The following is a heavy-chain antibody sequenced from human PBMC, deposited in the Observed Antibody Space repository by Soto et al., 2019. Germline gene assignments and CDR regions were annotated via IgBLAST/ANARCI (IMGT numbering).Heavy chain of an antibody. CDR2: TYFRSKWYN. D-gene: IGHD5-12*01. CDR1: GDSVSSNTTS. V-gene: IGHV6-1*01. Sequence: SQTLSLTCAISGDSVSSNTTSWNWIRQSPSRGLEWLGRTYFRSKWYNDYAVSVKSRIIINPDTSNNQFSLQLNSVTPEDTAVYFCAKGDNLGPKTGYAFDPWGQGIMVTVSS. CDR3: AKGDNLGPKTGYAFDP. J-gene: IGHJ5*02.